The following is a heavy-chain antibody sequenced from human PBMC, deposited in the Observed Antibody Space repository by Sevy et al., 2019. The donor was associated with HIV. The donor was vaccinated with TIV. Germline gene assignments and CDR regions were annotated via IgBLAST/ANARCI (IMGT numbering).Heavy chain of an antibody. V-gene: IGHV3-64D*06. J-gene: IGHJ4*02. Sequence: GGSLRLSCSASGFTFSSYAMHWVRQAPGKGLEYVSAISSNGGSTYYADSVRGRFTISRDNSKNTLYLQMSSLRAEDTAVYYCVKDRGRYYDSSGYFDYWGQGTLVTVSS. CDR1: GFTFSSYA. CDR2: ISSNGGST. CDR3: VKDRGRYYDSSGYFDY. D-gene: IGHD3-22*01.